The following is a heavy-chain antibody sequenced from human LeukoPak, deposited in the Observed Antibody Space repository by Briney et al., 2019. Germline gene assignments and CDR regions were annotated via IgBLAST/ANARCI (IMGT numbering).Heavy chain of an antibody. J-gene: IGHJ5*02. V-gene: IGHV3-66*01. CDR1: GFTISGIH. D-gene: IGHD1-1*01. Sequence: GGSLRLSCKASGFTISGIHMNWVRQAPGKGLDWVSGLYAGGSTYYAGSVTGRFTISRDDSKNTLYLHMTSLRVDDTAIYFCVRGNGNVGGRLDPWGQGAWVIVSS. CDR3: VRGNGNVGGRLDP. CDR2: LYAGGST.